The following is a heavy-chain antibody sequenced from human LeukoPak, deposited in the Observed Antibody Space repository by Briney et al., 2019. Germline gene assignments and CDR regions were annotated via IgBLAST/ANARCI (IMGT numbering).Heavy chain of an antibody. CDR1: VYTLTELS. Sequence: ASVTVSFKFSVYTLTELSMHWVRQAPGKGLEWMGGFDPEDGETIYAQKFQGRVTMTEDTSTDTAYMELSSLRSEDTAVYYCATSFPPTMIVVVHDAFDIWGQGTMVTVSS. J-gene: IGHJ3*02. CDR2: FDPEDGET. CDR3: ATSFPPTMIVVVHDAFDI. D-gene: IGHD3-22*01. V-gene: IGHV1-24*01.